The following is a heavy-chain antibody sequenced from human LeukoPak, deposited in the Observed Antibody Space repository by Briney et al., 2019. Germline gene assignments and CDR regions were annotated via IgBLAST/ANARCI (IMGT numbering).Heavy chain of an antibody. Sequence: ASVKVSCKASGYTFTSYYMHWVRQAPGQGLEWMGVINPSGGSTSYAQKFQGRVTMTRDMSTSTVYMELSSLRSEDTAVYYCARDDSSGYYYEWFDPWGQGTLVTVSS. CDR2: INPSGGST. D-gene: IGHD3-22*01. CDR3: ARDDSSGYYYEWFDP. V-gene: IGHV1-46*01. CDR1: GYTFTSYY. J-gene: IGHJ5*02.